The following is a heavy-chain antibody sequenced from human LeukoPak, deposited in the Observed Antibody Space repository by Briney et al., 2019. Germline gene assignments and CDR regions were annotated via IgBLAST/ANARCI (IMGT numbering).Heavy chain of an antibody. J-gene: IGHJ5*02. CDR2: FYHSGTT. CDR3: ATSGGLLLSGFDP. D-gene: IGHD1-26*01. CDR1: GGSISSSRYY. V-gene: IGHV4-39*01. Sequence: PSETLSLTCTVSGGSISSSRYYWGWIRQPPGKGLEWLGSFYHSGTTHYNPSLKSRLTISADTSKNQFSLKLSSVTAADTAVYYCATSGGLLLSGFDPWARESRSPSPQ.